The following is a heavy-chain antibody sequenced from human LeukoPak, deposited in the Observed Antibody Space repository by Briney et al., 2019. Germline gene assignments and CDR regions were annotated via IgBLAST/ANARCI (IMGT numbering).Heavy chain of an antibody. J-gene: IGHJ3*02. V-gene: IGHV4-4*02. D-gene: IGHD5-18*01. CDR2: MYLSGTT. CDR1: GDSINSLDL. Sequence: SETLSLTCTVSGDSINSLDLWSWVRQPPGKGLEWIGEMYLSGTTHSNPSVKSRVTISVDKSKNQFSLKLSSVTAADTAVYYCARDKSGYSYTDAFDIWGQGTMVTVSS. CDR3: ARDKSGYSYTDAFDI.